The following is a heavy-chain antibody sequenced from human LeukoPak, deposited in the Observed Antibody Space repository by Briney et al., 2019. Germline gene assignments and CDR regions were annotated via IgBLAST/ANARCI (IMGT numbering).Heavy chain of an antibody. CDR3: AREAEWELLHDY. CDR1: GFAFSSYA. V-gene: IGHV3-30-3*01. D-gene: IGHD1-26*01. CDR2: ISYDGSNK. Sequence: AGRSLRLSCAASGFAFSSYAMHWVRQAPGKGLEWVAVISYDGSNKYYADSVKGRFTISGDNSKNTLYLQMNSLRAEDTAVYYCAREAEWELLHDYWGQGTLVTVSS. J-gene: IGHJ4*02.